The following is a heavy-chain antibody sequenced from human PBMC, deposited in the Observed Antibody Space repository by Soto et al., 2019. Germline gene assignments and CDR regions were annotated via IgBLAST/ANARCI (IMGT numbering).Heavy chain of an antibody. D-gene: IGHD2-2*01. CDR3: ARGIGYCSSINCYSSRRLRFDS. V-gene: IGHV4-34*01. J-gene: IGHJ4*02. CDR2: ANHSGTT. Sequence: QVQLQQWGAGLLKPSETLSLTCAVYGGSFSGYYWTWIRQSPEKGLGGIGEANHSGTTYSNPSLKTRVTISVHTPKNQFSLKMSSVTAADTAVYYCARGIGYCSSINCYSSRRLRFDSWGQGTLVTVSS. CDR1: GGSFSGYY.